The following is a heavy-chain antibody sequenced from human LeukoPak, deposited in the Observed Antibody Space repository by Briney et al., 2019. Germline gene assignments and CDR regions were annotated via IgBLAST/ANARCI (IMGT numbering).Heavy chain of an antibody. Sequence: GGSLRLSCAASGFTFNNYAMGWVRQAPGKGLEWVSTISSTSSDTYYADSVKGRLTVSRDNSKNTLYLQMNGLRAEDTAVYYCARVAWPDAFDIWGQGTMVTVS. CDR2: ISSTSSDT. CDR1: GFTFNNYA. J-gene: IGHJ3*02. V-gene: IGHV3-23*01. CDR3: ARVAWPDAFDI.